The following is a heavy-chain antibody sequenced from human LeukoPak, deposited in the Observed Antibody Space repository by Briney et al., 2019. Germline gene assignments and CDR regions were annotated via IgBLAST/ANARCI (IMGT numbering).Heavy chain of an antibody. Sequence: ASVKVSCKASGYTFTSYYIHWVRQAPGQGLEWRGIINPSGGSTTYAQKFQGRVIMTSDMSTSTVYMDLSSLRSEDTAVYYCARAGTGVGGRAGPFDYWGQGTLVTVSS. J-gene: IGHJ4*02. V-gene: IGHV1-46*01. CDR3: ARAGTGVGGRAGPFDY. CDR2: INPSGGST. CDR1: GYTFTSYY. D-gene: IGHD1-26*01.